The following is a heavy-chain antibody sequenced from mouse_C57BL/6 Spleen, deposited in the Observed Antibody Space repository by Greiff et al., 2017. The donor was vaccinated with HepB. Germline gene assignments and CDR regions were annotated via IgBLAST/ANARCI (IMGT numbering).Heavy chain of an antibody. D-gene: IGHD2-12*01. J-gene: IGHJ1*03. CDR3: ARQCVYDGYFDV. CDR2: ISNGGGST. CDR1: GFTFSDYY. V-gene: IGHV5-12*01. Sequence: VQLVESGGGLVQPGGSLKLSCAASGFTFSDYYMYWVRQTPEKRLEWVAYISNGGGSTYYPDTVKGRFTISRDNAKNTLYLQMSRLKSEDTAMYYCARQCVYDGYFDVWGTGTTVTVSS.